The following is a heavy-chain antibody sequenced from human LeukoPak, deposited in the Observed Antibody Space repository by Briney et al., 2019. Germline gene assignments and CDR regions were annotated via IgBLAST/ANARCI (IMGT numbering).Heavy chain of an antibody. CDR2: IYHSGST. Sequence: SETLSLTCAVSGYSISSGYYWGWIRQPPGKGLEGIGSIYHSGSTYYNPSLKSRVTISVDTSKNQLSLKLSSVTAADTAVYYCARADYGDFFDYWGQGTLVTVSS. J-gene: IGHJ4*02. D-gene: IGHD4-17*01. CDR1: GYSISSGYY. CDR3: ARADYGDFFDY. V-gene: IGHV4-38-2*01.